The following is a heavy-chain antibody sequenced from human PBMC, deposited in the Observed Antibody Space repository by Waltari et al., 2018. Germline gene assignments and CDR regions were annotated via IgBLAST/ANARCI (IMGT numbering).Heavy chain of an antibody. CDR2: VGGGGGSA. CDR1: GFTFSRYA. J-gene: IGHJ2*01. Sequence: EVQLVESGGTLIQPGGSLRLSCAASGFTFSRYAMNWVRQAPGKGREWVSAVGGGGGSAYYADVVRGRFTTSRDNSKDILYLQMNSLRVEETAVYHGAKDTVIIWNRVDQGGHFDLWGRGTLVTVSS. CDR3: AKDTVIIWNRVDQGGHFDL. V-gene: IGHV3-23*04. D-gene: IGHD3-22*01.